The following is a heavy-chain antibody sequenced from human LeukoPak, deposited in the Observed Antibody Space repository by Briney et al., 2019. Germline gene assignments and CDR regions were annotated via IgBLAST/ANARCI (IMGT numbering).Heavy chain of an antibody. J-gene: IGHJ6*02. CDR3: ARRPYSDTSGRLSDV. Sequence: GGSLRLSCAASGFAFSSYNMNWVRQAPGKGLEWVSYIGSSGSPTHYADSVGGRFTISRDNAKNSLYLQMNSLRDEDTAVYFCARRPYSDTSGRLSDVWGQGTTVTVSS. CDR2: IGSSGSPT. D-gene: IGHD3-22*01. V-gene: IGHV3-48*02. CDR1: GFAFSSYN.